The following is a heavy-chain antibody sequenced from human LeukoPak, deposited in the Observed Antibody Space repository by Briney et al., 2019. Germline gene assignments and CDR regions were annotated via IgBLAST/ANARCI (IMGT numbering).Heavy chain of an antibody. Sequence: ASVKVSCKASGYTFTSYGIRWVRQAPGKGLEWMGWISAYNGNTNNAQTLQGRVTMTTDTSTSTAYMELRSLRSDDTAVYYCARGSVHYYDSRRDYFDYWGQGTLVTVSS. CDR2: ISAYNGNT. D-gene: IGHD3-22*01. CDR3: ARGSVHYYDSRRDYFDY. J-gene: IGHJ4*02. V-gene: IGHV1-18*01. CDR1: GYTFTSYG.